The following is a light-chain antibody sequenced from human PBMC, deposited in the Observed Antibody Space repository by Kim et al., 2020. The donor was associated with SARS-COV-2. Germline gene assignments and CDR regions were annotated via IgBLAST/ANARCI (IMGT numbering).Light chain of an antibody. V-gene: IGKV1-27*01. CDR3: QKYNSAPRT. CDR1: QGISEY. J-gene: IGKJ1*01. CDR2: GAS. Sequence: SSVGRRITITCRASQGISEYLAWYQQRPGKVPKLLIYGASVLQSGAPSRFSGSGSGTVFTLTISRLQPEDVGTYYCQKYNSAPRTFGQGTKVEIK.